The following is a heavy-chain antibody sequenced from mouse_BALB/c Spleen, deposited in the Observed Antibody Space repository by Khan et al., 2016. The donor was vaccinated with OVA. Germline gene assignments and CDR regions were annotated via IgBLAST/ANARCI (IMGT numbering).Heavy chain of an antibody. CDR3: ARDRYYYGRGLAY. D-gene: IGHD1-1*01. V-gene: IGHV2-6-7*01. J-gene: IGHJ3*01. CDR1: GFSLTGYG. CDR2: IWGDGST. Sequence: QVQLKESGPGLVAPSQSLSITCTVSGFSLTGYGVNWVRQPPGKGLEWLGMIWGDGSTDYNSALKSRLSISKDNSKSQVFLKMNSLQTDATARYYGARDRYYYGRGLAYWGQGTLVTVSA.